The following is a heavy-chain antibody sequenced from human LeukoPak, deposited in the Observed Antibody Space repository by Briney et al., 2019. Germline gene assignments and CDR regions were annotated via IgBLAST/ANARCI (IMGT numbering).Heavy chain of an antibody. Sequence: PGGSLRLSCAASGFTFSSYAMSWVRQAPGKGLEWVSAISGSGGSTYYADSVKGRFTISRDNSKNTLYPQMNSLRAEDTAVYYCAIIVGATRNLTFDYWGQGTLVTVSS. CDR1: GFTFSSYA. D-gene: IGHD1-26*01. CDR3: AIIVGATRNLTFDY. CDR2: ISGSGGST. V-gene: IGHV3-23*01. J-gene: IGHJ4*02.